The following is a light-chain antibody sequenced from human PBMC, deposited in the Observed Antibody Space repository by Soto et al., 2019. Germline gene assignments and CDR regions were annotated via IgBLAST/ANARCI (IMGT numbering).Light chain of an antibody. CDR3: QQYGDSPWT. V-gene: IGKV3-20*01. J-gene: IGKJ1*01. Sequence: EIVLTQSPGTLSLSPGERATLSCRASQSVSSSYLAWYQQKPGQAPRLLFYGASSRATGIADRFSGSGSGTESTLAISRLEPEDFAVYYCQQYGDSPWTFGQGTKVEI. CDR2: GAS. CDR1: QSVSSSY.